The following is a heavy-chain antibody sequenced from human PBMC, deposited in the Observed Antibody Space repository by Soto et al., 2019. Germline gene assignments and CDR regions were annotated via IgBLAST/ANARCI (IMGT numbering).Heavy chain of an antibody. J-gene: IGHJ6*02. D-gene: IGHD6-13*01. CDR2: ISGSGGST. V-gene: IGHV3-23*01. Sequence: GGSLRLSCAASGFTFSSYAMSWVRQAPGKGLEWVSAISGSGGSTYYADSVKGRFTISRDNSKNTLYLQMNSLRAEDTAVYYCAKDTLGGIAAAGTGGWDYGMDVWGQGTTVTVSS. CDR3: AKDTLGGIAAAGTGGWDYGMDV. CDR1: GFTFSSYA.